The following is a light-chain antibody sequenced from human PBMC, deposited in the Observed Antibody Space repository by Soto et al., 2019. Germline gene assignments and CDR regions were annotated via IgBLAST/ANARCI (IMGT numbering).Light chain of an antibody. V-gene: IGKV1-27*01. CDR3: QQYNDWPRT. CDR2: AAS. CDR1: QGISNY. Sequence: DIQMTQSPSSLSASVGDRVTITCRASQGISNYLAWYQQKPGKVPKLLIYAASTLQSGVPSRFSGSGSGTEFTLTISSLQSEDSAVYHCQQYNDWPRTFGQGTKVDIK. J-gene: IGKJ1*01.